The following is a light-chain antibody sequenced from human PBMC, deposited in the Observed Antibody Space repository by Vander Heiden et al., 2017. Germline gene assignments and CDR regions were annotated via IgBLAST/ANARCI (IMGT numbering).Light chain of an antibody. CDR1: SSNIGAGYD. V-gene: IGLV1-40*01. CDR2: GNV. CDR3: QSYDNSLSAWV. Sequence: QAVLTQPPSVSGAPGQRVTISCTGSSSNIGAGYDVHSYQQLPLPAPKLLIYGNVNRPSGVPDRVSVSKSCTSASLAITGLQADDEADYYCQSYDNSLSAWVFGGGTKLTVL. J-gene: IGLJ3*02.